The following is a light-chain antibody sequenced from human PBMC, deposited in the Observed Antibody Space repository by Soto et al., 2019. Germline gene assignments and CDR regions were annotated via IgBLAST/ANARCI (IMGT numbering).Light chain of an antibody. Sequence: AIQMTQSPSSLSASVGDRVVITCRASQGIRNDLGWYQQKPGKAPKLLIYAASSLQSGVPSRFSGSGSGTDFTLTISSLQPEDFGTYYCLQDYNYPRTFGQGTKVDIK. J-gene: IGKJ1*01. CDR3: LQDYNYPRT. CDR2: AAS. CDR1: QGIRND. V-gene: IGKV1-6*01.